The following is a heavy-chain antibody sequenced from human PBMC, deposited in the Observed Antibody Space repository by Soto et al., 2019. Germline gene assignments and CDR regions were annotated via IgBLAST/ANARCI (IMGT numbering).Heavy chain of an antibody. D-gene: IGHD5-12*01. CDR2: IYYSGST. CDR3: AREKDPKRWLQSIDY. Sequence: PSETLSLTCTVSGGSISSGDYYWSWIRQPPGKGLEWIGYIYYSGSTYYNPSLKSRVTISVDTSKNQFSLKLSSVTAADTAVYYCAREKDPKRWLQSIDYWGEGTLVTVS. J-gene: IGHJ4*02. V-gene: IGHV4-30-4*01. CDR1: GGSISSGDYY.